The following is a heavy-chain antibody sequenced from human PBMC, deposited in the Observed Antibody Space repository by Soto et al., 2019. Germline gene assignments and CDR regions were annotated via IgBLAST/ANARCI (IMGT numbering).Heavy chain of an antibody. J-gene: IGHJ6*02. CDR2: ISSSSSYI. D-gene: IGHD2-2*02. CDR1: GFTFSSYS. V-gene: IGHV3-21*01. Sequence: PGGSLRLSCAASGFTFSSYSMNSVRQAPGKGLEWVSSISSSSSYIYYADSVKGRFTISRDNAKNSLYLQMNSLRAEDTAVYYCASGIGDIVVVPAAIPSPYYYYGMDVWGQGTTVTVSS. CDR3: ASGIGDIVVVPAAIPSPYYYYGMDV.